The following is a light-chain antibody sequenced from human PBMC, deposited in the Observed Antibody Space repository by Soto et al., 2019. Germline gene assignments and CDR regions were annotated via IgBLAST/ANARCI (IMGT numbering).Light chain of an antibody. V-gene: IGKV3-20*01. CDR1: QSVSSNY. J-gene: IGKJ1*01. CDR3: QQYGGSPPT. CDR2: GAC. Sequence: EIVLTQSPGTLSLSPGERATLSCRASQSVSSNYFAWYQRKPGQAPRLLIYGACSRATDIPNRFSGSGSGSDFTLTITRLEPEDFAVYFCQQYGGSPPTFGQGTKVEIK.